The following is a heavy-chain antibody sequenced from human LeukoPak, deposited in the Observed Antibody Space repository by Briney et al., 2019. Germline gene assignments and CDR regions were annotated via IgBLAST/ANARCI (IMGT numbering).Heavy chain of an antibody. Sequence: SETLSLTCTVSGGSISSYYWSWIRQPPGKGLEWIGYIYYSGSTNYNPSLKSRVTISVDTSKNQFSLKLSSVTAADTAVYYCARESTLSSSYPLDLWDQGTLVTVSS. CDR3: ARESTLSSSYPLDL. CDR1: GGSISSYY. D-gene: IGHD6-13*01. CDR2: IYYSGST. J-gene: IGHJ5*02. V-gene: IGHV4-59*01.